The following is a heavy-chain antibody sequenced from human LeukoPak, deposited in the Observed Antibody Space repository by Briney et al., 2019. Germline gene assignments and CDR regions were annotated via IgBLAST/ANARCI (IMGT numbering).Heavy chain of an antibody. V-gene: IGHV3-7*01. D-gene: IGHD5-18*01. CDR2: IKQDGSEK. CDR3: AREGLGSYGYGSFDY. J-gene: IGHJ4*02. CDR1: GFTFSSYS. Sequence: GGSLRLSCAASGFTFSSYSMNWVRQAPGKGLEWVANIKQDGSEKYYVDSVKGRFTISRDNAKNSLYLQMNSLRAEDTAVYYCAREGLGSYGYGSFDYWGQGTLVTVSS.